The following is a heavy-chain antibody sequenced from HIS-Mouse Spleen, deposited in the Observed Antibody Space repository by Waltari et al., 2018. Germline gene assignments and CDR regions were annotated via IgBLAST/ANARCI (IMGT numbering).Heavy chain of an antibody. Sequence: EVQLVESGGGLVQPGGSLRLACAASGFTFSSYWMSLVRQAPGRGLEWVANIKQDGSEKYYGDSVKGRFTISRDNAKNSLYLQMNSLRAEDTAVYYCARDRIGSSYGMDVWGQGTTVTVSS. D-gene: IGHD6-13*01. CDR2: IKQDGSEK. CDR3: ARDRIGSSYGMDV. CDR1: GFTFSSYW. J-gene: IGHJ6*02. V-gene: IGHV3-7*01.